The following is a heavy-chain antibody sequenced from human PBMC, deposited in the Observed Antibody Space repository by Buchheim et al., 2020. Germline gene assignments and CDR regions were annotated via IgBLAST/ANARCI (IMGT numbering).Heavy chain of an antibody. CDR3: ARGLGIQLWFSWFDP. Sequence: QVQLQQWGAGLLKPSETLSLTCAVYGGSFSGYYWSWIRQPPGKGLEWIGEINHSGSTNYNPSLKSRVTISVDTSKNKFSLKLSSVTAADTAVYYCARGLGIQLWFSWFDPWGQGTL. CDR2: INHSGST. D-gene: IGHD5-18*01. V-gene: IGHV4-34*01. J-gene: IGHJ5*02. CDR1: GGSFSGYY.